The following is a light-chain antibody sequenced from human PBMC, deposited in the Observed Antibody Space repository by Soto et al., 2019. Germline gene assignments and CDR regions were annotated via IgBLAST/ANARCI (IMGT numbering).Light chain of an antibody. J-gene: IGLJ7*01. Sequence: QAVVTQPASVSGSPGQSITISCTGTSSDVGGYNYVSWYQHHPGKAPKLMIYDVSNRPSGVSNRFSGSKSGNTASLIISGRQAEDEADYYCSSYTSSSTLSTFVFGTGTQLTVL. CDR1: SSDVGGYNY. CDR2: DVS. CDR3: SSYTSSSTLSTFV. V-gene: IGLV2-14*03.